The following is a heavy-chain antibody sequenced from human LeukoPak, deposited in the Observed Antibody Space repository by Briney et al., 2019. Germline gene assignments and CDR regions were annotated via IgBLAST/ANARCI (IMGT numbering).Heavy chain of an antibody. CDR3: ARDDWRYCSSTSCYGGDY. CDR2: ITPILGIA. J-gene: IGHJ4*02. Sequence: GASVKVSCKASGGTFSSYAISWVRQAPGQGPEWMGRITPILGIANYAQKFQGRVTITADKSTSTAYMELSSLRSEDTAVYYCARDDWRYCSSTSCYGGDYWGQGTLVTVSS. V-gene: IGHV1-69*04. CDR1: GGTFSSYA. D-gene: IGHD2-2*01.